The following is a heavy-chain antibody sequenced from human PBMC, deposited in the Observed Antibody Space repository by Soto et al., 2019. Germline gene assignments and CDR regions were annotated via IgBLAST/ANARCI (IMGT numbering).Heavy chain of an antibody. CDR3: AHPRGYGVFDAYDI. D-gene: IGHD4-17*01. CDR2: VTASGDTT. V-gene: IGHV3-23*01. Sequence: EVQLLESGGGLVQPGGSLRLSCAASGFTFSTYAMSWVRQAPGKGLEWVSAVTASGDTTYYADSVRGRFTISRDNSIKTLFMQMNSLRTEDTAVYYCAHPRGYGVFDAYDIWGQGSMVTVSS. J-gene: IGHJ3*02. CDR1: GFTFSTYA.